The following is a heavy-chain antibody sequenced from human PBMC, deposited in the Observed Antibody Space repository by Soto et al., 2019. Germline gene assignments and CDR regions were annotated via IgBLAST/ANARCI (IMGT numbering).Heavy chain of an antibody. CDR2: IIPIFGTA. J-gene: IGHJ2*01. CDR3: ASLPLRGDDLGEYWYFDL. CDR1: GGTFSSYA. D-gene: IGHD3-3*01. Sequence: VASVKVSCKASGGTFSSYAISWVQQAPGQGLEWMGGIIPIFGTANYAQKFQGRVTITADESTSTAYMELSSLRSEDTAVYYCASLPLRGDDLGEYWYFDLWGRGTLVTVSS. V-gene: IGHV1-69*01.